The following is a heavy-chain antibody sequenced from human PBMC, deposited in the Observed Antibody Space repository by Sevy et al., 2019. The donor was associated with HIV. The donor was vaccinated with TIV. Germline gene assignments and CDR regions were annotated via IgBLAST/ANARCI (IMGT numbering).Heavy chain of an antibody. J-gene: IGHJ6*02. CDR2: INQDGREK. CDR1: GFTFKSYW. Sequence: GGSLRLSCAASGFTFKSYWMTWFRQAPGKGLEWVANINQDGREKYYSDSLKGRLSISRYNSKNSVHLQINTLRAEDMAVYYCAREGSDYDTYYLQHAMAVWGQGTTVTVSS. CDR3: AREGSDYDTYYLQHAMAV. V-gene: IGHV3-7*01. D-gene: IGHD5-12*01.